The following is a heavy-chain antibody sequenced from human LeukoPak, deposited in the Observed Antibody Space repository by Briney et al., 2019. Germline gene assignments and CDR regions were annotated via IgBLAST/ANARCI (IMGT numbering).Heavy chain of an antibody. D-gene: IGHD3-9*01. Sequence: GGSLRLSCAASGFTFSNYWMSWVRQAPGKGLEWVAKIKYDGSEKYYVDSVKGRFTISRDNAKNSLYLQMNTLRADDTAVYYCANSISLTQWGRGTLVTVSS. V-gene: IGHV3-7*03. CDR2: IKYDGSEK. CDR3: ANSISLTQ. J-gene: IGHJ4*02. CDR1: GFTFSNYW.